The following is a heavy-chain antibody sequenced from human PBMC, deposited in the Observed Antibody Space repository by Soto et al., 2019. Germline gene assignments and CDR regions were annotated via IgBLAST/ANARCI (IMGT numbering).Heavy chain of an antibody. J-gene: IGHJ4*02. CDR3: ARTTEKDGKEGLHY. V-gene: IGHV4-61*01. Sequence: SETLSLTCTVSGGSVSSGSYYWSWIRQPPGKGLEWIGYIYYSGSTNYNPSLKSRVTISVDTSKNQFSLKLSSVTAADTAVYYCARTTEKDGKEGLHYWGQVTLVTVSS. CDR1: GGSVSSGSYY. D-gene: IGHD4-4*01. CDR2: IYYSGST.